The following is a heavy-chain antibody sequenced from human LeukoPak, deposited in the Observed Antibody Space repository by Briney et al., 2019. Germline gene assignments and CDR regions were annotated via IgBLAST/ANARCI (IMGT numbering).Heavy chain of an antibody. CDR2: VYYVGTT. CDR1: VGSVKSPTSY. Sequence: SESLSLTCTVSVGSVKSPTSYWSWIRQPPGKGLEWLGNVYYVGTTSSNSSLKSRVSISIDTSKDQFSLEVDSVTAEDTAVYYCARNTSSSPWFDPWGQGTLVTVSS. J-gene: IGHJ5*02. CDR3: ARNTSSSPWFDP. D-gene: IGHD6-6*01. V-gene: IGHV4-61*01.